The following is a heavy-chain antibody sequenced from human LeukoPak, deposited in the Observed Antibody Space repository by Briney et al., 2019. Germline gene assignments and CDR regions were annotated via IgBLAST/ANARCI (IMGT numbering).Heavy chain of an antibody. CDR1: GFTFSSYA. Sequence: GGSLRLSCAASGFTFSSYAMHWVRQAPGKGLEYVSAISSNGGSTYYANSVKGRFTISRDNSKNTLYLQMGSLRAEDMAVHYCARDRDSSGYTDYWGQGTLVTVSS. CDR2: ISSNGGST. D-gene: IGHD3-22*01. CDR3: ARDRDSSGYTDY. V-gene: IGHV3-64*01. J-gene: IGHJ4*02.